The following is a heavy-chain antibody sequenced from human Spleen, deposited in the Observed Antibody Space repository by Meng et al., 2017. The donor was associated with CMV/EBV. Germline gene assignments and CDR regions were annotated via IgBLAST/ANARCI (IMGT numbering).Heavy chain of an antibody. J-gene: IGHJ6*02. D-gene: IGHD3-16*01. V-gene: IGHV4-31*03. Sequence: SETLSLTCTVSGGSISSSSYYWGWIRQPPGKGLEWIGYIYYSGSTYYNPSLKSRVTISVDTSKNQFSLKLSSVTAADTAVYYCARELGYGMDVWGQGTTVTVSS. CDR3: ARELGYGMDV. CDR1: GGSISSSSYY. CDR2: IYYSGST.